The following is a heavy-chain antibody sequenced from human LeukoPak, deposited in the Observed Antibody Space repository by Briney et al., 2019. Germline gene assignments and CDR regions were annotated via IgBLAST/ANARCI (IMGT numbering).Heavy chain of an antibody. CDR1: GYTFTGYY. CDR3: ARAPPTYSSGWYYYYGMDV. CDR2: INPNSGGT. D-gene: IGHD6-19*01. J-gene: IGHJ6*02. Sequence: ASVKVSCKASGYTFTGYYMHWVRQAPGQGLEWMGWINPNSGGTNYAQKFQGWVTMTRDTSISTAYMELSRLRSDDTAVYYCARAPPTYSSGWYYYYGMDVWGQGTTVTVSS. V-gene: IGHV1-2*04.